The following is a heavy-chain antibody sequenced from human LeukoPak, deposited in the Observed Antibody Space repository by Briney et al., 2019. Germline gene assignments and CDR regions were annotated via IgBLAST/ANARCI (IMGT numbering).Heavy chain of an antibody. CDR3: ARVGYSNYWFDP. Sequence: SETLSLTCTVSGGSISSYYWSWIRQPPGKGLEWIGEINHSGSTNYNPSLKSRVTISVDTSKNQFSLKLSSVTAADTAVYYCARVGYSNYWFDPWGQGTLVTVSS. CDR1: GGSISSYY. CDR2: INHSGST. V-gene: IGHV4-34*01. J-gene: IGHJ5*02. D-gene: IGHD4-11*01.